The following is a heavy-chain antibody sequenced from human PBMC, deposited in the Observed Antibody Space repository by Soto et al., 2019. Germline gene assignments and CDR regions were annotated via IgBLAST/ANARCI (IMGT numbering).Heavy chain of an antibody. Sequence: QVQLVQSGAEVKKPGASVKVSCKASGYTFTGYYMHWVRQAPGQGLERMGWINTNSGGTNYAQKFQGRVPMTRDTSISTAYMELSRLRPDDTAVYYCAREVGYCSGGSCGYYYGMDVWGQGTTVTVSS. CDR2: INTNSGGT. D-gene: IGHD2-15*01. J-gene: IGHJ6*02. V-gene: IGHV1-2*02. CDR3: AREVGYCSGGSCGYYYGMDV. CDR1: GYTFTGYY.